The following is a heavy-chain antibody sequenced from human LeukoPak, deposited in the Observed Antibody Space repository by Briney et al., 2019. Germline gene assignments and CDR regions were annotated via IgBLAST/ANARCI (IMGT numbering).Heavy chain of an antibody. CDR3: ARDLSSGWSAFDI. V-gene: IGHV4-59*01. CDR2: IYYSGST. CDR1: GGSISSYY. D-gene: IGHD6-19*01. Sequence: PSETLSLTCTVSGGSISSYYWSWIRQPPGKGLEWIGYIYYSGSTNYNPSLKSRVTISVDTSKNQSSLKLSSVTAADTAVYYCARDLSSGWSAFDIWGQGTMVTVSS. J-gene: IGHJ3*02.